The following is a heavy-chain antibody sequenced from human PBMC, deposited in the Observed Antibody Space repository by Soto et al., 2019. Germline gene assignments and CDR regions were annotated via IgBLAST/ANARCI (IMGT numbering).Heavy chain of an antibody. CDR1: GGTFSSYA. D-gene: IGHD1-26*01. CDR3: ARDKGELLPGDYYYYYGMDV. J-gene: IGHJ6*02. CDR2: IIPIFGTA. V-gene: IGHV1-69*01. Sequence: QVQLVQSGAEVKKPGSSVKVSCKASGGTFSSYAISWVRQAPGQGLEWMGGIIPIFGTANYAQKFQGRVTITTEEATSTAYMELSSLRSEDTAVYYCARDKGELLPGDYYYYYGMDVWGQGTTVTVSS.